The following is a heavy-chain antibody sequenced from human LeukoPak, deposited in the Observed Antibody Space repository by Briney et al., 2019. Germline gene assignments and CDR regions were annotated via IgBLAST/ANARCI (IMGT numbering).Heavy chain of an antibody. CDR3: AKELDVVVAAATQVHYYGMDV. V-gene: IGHV3-23*01. CDR2: ISGSGGST. Sequence: GASLRLSCAASGFTFSSYAMSWVRQAPGEGLEWVSAISGSGGSTYYADSVKGRFTISRDNSKNTLYLQMNSLRAEDTAVYYCAKELDVVVAAATQVHYYGMDVWGQGTTVTVSS. D-gene: IGHD2-15*01. CDR1: GFTFSSYA. J-gene: IGHJ6*02.